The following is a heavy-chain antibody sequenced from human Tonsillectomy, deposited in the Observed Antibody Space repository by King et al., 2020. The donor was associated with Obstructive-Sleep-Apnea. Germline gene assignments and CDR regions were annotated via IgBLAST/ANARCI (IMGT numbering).Heavy chain of an antibody. CDR3: TTDRYYYDSSSDY. D-gene: IGHD3-22*01. CDR1: GFTFSNAW. J-gene: IGHJ4*02. Sequence: VQLVQSGGGLVKPGGSLRLSCAASGFTFSNAWMSWVRQAPGKGLEWVGRIKSKTDGWTTDYAAPVKGRFTISRDDSKNTLYLQMNSLKTEDTAVYYCTTDRYYYDSSSDYWGQGTLVTVSS. V-gene: IGHV3-15*01. CDR2: IKSKTDGWTT.